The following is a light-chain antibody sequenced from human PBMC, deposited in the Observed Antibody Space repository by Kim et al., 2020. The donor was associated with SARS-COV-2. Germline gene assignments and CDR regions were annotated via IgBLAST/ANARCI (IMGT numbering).Light chain of an antibody. J-gene: IGLJ1*01. V-gene: IGLV2-23*02. CDR2: EVN. CDR3: CSYADSSTYV. CDR1: SSDVGSYKF. Sequence: GQSFTISCTGSSSDVGSYKFVSWYQQHPGKGPRLLISEVNKRPSGVSNRFSGSKSGNTASLTISGLQAEDEADYYCCSYADSSTYVFGTGTKVTVL.